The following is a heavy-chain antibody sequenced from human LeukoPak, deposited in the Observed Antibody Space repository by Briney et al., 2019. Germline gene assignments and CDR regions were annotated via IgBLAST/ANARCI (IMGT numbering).Heavy chain of an antibody. V-gene: IGHV3-23*01. D-gene: IGHD1-14*01. J-gene: IGHJ4*02. Sequence: GGSLRLSCAASGFTFSSNAMSWVRRAPRKGLEWVSAISGSGGSTFYAESVRGRFTISRDNSKNTLFLQMNSLRAEDTAVYYCAKREPFDYWGQGTLVTVSS. CDR2: ISGSGGST. CDR1: GFTFSSNA. CDR3: AKREPFDY.